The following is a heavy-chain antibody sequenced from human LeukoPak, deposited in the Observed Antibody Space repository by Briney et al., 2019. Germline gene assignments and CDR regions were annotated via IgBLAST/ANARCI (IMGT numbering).Heavy chain of an antibody. Sequence: SETLSLTCTVSGGSISSYYWSWIRQPPGKGLEWIGYIYYSGSTNYNPSLKSRVTISVDTSKNQFSLKLSSVTAADTAVYYCAKLRGPYVPYFDYWGQGTLVTVSS. J-gene: IGHJ4*02. CDR2: IYYSGST. V-gene: IGHV4-59*01. CDR1: GGSISSYY. CDR3: AKLRGPYVPYFDY. D-gene: IGHD3-16*01.